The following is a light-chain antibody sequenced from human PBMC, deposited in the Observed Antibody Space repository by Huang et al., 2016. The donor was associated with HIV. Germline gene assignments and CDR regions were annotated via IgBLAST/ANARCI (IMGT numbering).Light chain of an antibody. CDR3: QHYKT. V-gene: IGKV3-15*01. J-gene: IGKJ2*01. CDR1: QSLTTN. Sequence: EIVLTQSPATLSVSPGERVTLSCRTSQSLTTNLAWYQHKPGQAPRLLVYGTSSRATDVPARFSGSVSGTEFTLTISSLQSEDFAVYSCQHYKTFGRGTKLEIK. CDR2: GTS.